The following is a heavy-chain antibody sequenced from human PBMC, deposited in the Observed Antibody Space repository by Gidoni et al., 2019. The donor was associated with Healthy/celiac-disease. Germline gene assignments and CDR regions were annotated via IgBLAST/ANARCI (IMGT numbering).Heavy chain of an antibody. CDR2: IDPSDSYT. V-gene: IGHV5-10-1*03. D-gene: IGHD6-13*01. J-gene: IGHJ6*03. CDR3: ARRRAAGIIGAHYYYMDV. CDR1: GYSFTSYW. Sequence: EVQLVQSGAEVKKPGESLRISCKGSGYSFTSYWISWVRQMPGKGLEWMGRIDPSDSYTNYSPSFQGHVTISADKSISTAYLQWSSLKASDTAMYYCARRRAAGIIGAHYYYMDVWGKGTTVTVSS.